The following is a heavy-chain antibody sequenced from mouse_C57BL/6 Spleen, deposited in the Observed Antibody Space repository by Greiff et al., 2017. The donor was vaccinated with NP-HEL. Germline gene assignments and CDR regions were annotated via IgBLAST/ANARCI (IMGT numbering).Heavy chain of an antibody. CDR1: GYAFSSSW. D-gene: IGHD1-1*01. CDR3: ARSPFTTVVARYFDV. CDR2: IYPGDGDT. V-gene: IGHV1-82*01. J-gene: IGHJ1*03. Sequence: VQLQQSGPELVKPGASVKISCKASGYAFSSSWMNWVKQRPGKGLEWIGRIYPGDGDTNYNGKFKGKATLTADKSSSTAYMQLSSLTSEDSAVYFCARSPFTTVVARYFDVWGTGTTVTVSS.